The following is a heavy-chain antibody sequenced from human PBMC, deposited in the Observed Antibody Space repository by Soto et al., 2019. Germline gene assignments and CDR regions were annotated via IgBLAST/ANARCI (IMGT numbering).Heavy chain of an antibody. D-gene: IGHD2-8*01. Sequence: QVQLVQSGVEVKKPGSSVKVSCKASGGTFSSYTISWVRQSPGQGLEWMGRIIPILGITNYAQKFQGRVTNTADKSTSTAYMELSRLRSEDTAVYYYASPNPPRGSGSLFDYWGQGTLVTVSS. CDR1: GGTFSSYT. V-gene: IGHV1-69*02. CDR3: ASPNPPRGSGSLFDY. CDR2: IIPILGIT. J-gene: IGHJ4*02.